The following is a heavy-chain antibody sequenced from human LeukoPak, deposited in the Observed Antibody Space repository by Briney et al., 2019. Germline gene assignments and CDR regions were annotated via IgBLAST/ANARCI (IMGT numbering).Heavy chain of an antibody. CDR3: VKAPGIAVAGLDY. Sequence: GGSLRLSCAASGFSFNSYAMSWVRQAPGKGLEWVAVISYDGSNKYYADSVKGRFTISRDNSKNTLYLQMSSLRAEDTAVYYCVKAPGIAVAGLDYWGQGTLVTVSS. CDR1: GFSFNSYA. J-gene: IGHJ4*02. CDR2: ISYDGSNK. V-gene: IGHV3-30*14. D-gene: IGHD6-19*01.